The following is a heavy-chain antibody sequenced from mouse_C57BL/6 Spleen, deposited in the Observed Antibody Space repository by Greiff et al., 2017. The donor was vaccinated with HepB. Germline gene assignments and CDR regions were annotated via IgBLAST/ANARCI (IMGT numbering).Heavy chain of an antibody. D-gene: IGHD3-2*02. V-gene: IGHV5-4*01. Sequence: DVKLQESGGGLVKPGGSLKLSCAASGFTFSSYAMSWVRQTPEKRLEWVATISDGGSYTYYPDNVKGRFTISRDNAKNNLYLQMSQLKSEDTAMYYCARDSSGYPAWFAYWGQGTLVTVSA. CDR1: GFTFSSYA. CDR2: ISDGGSYT. CDR3: ARDSSGYPAWFAY. J-gene: IGHJ3*01.